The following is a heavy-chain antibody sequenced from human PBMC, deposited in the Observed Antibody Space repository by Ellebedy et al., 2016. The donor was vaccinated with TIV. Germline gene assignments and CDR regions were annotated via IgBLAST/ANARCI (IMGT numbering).Heavy chain of an antibody. CDR1: GYTLTSHG. J-gene: IGHJ4*02. D-gene: IGHD3-3*01. V-gene: IGHV1-3*01. Sequence: ASVKVSCKASGYTLTSHGISWVRQAPGQSLEWMGWINAGNGNTKYSQNFQGRVTITRDTSASTAYMELSSLRSDDTAVYYCARVQWGFLEWFSLAYWGQGTLVTVSS. CDR3: ARVQWGFLEWFSLAY. CDR2: INAGNGNT.